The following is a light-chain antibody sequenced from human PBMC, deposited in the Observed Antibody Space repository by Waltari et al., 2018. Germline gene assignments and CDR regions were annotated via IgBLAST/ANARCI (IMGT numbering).Light chain of an antibody. J-gene: IGKJ2*01. Sequence: DIQMTPSPSSLSASVGDRVTITCRASQSISSDLNWYQQKPGKTPKLLIYGASSLQSGVPSRFSGSGAGADFTLTISSLQPEDFAFYYCEHSYSPPYTFGQGTKLDIK. CDR1: QSISSD. CDR3: EHSYSPPYT. V-gene: IGKV1-39*01. CDR2: GAS.